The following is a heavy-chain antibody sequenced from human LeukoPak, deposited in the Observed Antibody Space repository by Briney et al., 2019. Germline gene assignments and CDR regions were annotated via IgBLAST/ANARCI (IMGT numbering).Heavy chain of an antibody. CDR1: GYTFTSYG. V-gene: IGHV1-18*01. CDR2: ISAYNGNT. J-gene: IGHJ4*02. CDR3: AREAYYYGSGSYSYFDY. D-gene: IGHD3-10*01. Sequence: GASVKVSCKASGYTFTSYGISWVRQAPGQGLEWMGWISAYNGNTNYAQKLQGRVTMTTDTSTSTAYMELRSLRSDDTAVYYCAREAYYYGSGSYSYFDYWGQGTLVTVSS.